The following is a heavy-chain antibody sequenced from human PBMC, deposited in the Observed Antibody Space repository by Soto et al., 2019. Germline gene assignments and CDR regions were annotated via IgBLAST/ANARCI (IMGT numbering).Heavy chain of an antibody. CDR2: IYSGGST. Sequence: QPGGSLRLSCAASGFTVSSNYMGWVRQAPGKGLEWVSVIYSGGSTYYADSVKGRFTISRDNSKNTLYLQMNSLRAEDTAVYYCARGPAPITMIVVPRGAFDIWGQGTMVTVSS. J-gene: IGHJ3*02. V-gene: IGHV3-53*01. D-gene: IGHD3-22*01. CDR3: ARGPAPITMIVVPRGAFDI. CDR1: GFTVSSNY.